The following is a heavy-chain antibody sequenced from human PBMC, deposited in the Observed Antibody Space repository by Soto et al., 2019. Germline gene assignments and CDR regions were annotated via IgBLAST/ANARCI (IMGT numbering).Heavy chain of an antibody. CDR1: GFTYSSSW. CDR3: ARDYYSGMDV. V-gene: IGHV3-74*01. Sequence: LACASFGFTYSSSWMQWLRQATGKGLVWVSRINSDGSSTSYADSVKGRFTISRDNAKNTLYLQMNSLRAEDTAVYYCARDYYSGMDVWGQGTTVTVS. CDR2: INSDGSST. J-gene: IGHJ6*02.